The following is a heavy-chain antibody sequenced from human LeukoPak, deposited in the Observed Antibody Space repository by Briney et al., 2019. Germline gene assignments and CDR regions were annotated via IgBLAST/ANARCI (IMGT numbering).Heavy chain of an antibody. V-gene: IGHV1-2*02. CDR2: INPNIGTT. Sequence: ASVKVSCEASGYTFTDHTIHWVRQAPGQGLEWMGWINPNIGTTNHAKRFQGRLTVTRDTSINTAFMELSSLNPDDTAVFYCARRYDSRGPVTFDFWGQGTLVTVSS. J-gene: IGHJ3*01. D-gene: IGHD3-22*01. CDR3: ARRYDSRGPVTFDF. CDR1: GYTFTDHT.